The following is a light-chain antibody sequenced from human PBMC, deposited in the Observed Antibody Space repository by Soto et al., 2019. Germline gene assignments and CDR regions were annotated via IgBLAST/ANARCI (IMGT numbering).Light chain of an antibody. CDR2: RTS. CDR1: QSVSSSY. V-gene: IGKV3-20*01. Sequence: EIVLTQSPGTLSLSPGERATLSCRASQSVSSSYLAWYQQKPGLAPRLLIYRTSNRATGIPDRFSGSGSGTDFTLTISRLEPEDFAVYWCQQYDSSPRTFGQGTKVEIK. J-gene: IGKJ1*01. CDR3: QQYDSSPRT.